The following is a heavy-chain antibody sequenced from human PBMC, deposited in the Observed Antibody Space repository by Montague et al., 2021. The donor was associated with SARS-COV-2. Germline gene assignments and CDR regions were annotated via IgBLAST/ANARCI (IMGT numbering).Heavy chain of an antibody. V-gene: IGHV4-39*01. Sequence: SETLSLTCTVSGDSISSGYFYWGWIRQPPGKVLEWVGTIHYSGITYYNPSLKSRVTISVDTSRNQFSLKLSSVTAADTAIYYCARHLAISGPAAVSDYWGQGTLVTVSS. CDR1: GDSISSGYFY. CDR3: ARHLAISGPAAVSDY. J-gene: IGHJ4*02. D-gene: IGHD2-2*01. CDR2: IHYSGIT.